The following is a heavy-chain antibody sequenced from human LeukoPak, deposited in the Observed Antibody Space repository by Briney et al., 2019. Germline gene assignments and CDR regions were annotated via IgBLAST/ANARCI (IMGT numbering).Heavy chain of an antibody. D-gene: IGHD2-21*02. CDR2: IYYSGST. Sequence: SETLSLTCTVSGGSISSRYYYWSWIRQPPGKGLEWIGYIYYSGSTYYNPSLKSRVTISVDTSKNQFSLKLSSVTAADTAVYYCGRLDYGDYFFDYWGQGTLVTVSS. CDR1: GGSISSRYYY. V-gene: IGHV4-30-4*01. J-gene: IGHJ4*02. CDR3: GRLDYGDYFFDY.